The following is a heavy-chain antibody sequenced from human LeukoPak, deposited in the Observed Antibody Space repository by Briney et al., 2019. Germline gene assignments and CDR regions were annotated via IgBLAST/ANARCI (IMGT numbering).Heavy chain of an antibody. CDR3: AREYYSGSHPFFDY. CDR1: GFIFSSYW. V-gene: IGHV3-7*01. CDR2: IKQDGSEK. Sequence: PGGSLRLSCAASGFIFSSYWMSWVRQAPGKGLEWVANIKQDGSEKYYVDSVKGRFTISRDNAKNSLYLQMNSLRAEDTAVYYCAREYYSGSHPFFDYWGQGTLVTVSS. D-gene: IGHD1-26*01. J-gene: IGHJ4*02.